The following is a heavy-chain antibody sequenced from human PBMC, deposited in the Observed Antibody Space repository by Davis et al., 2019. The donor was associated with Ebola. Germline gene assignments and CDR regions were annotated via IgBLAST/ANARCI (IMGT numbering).Heavy chain of an antibody. V-gene: IGHV3-64*02. J-gene: IGHJ4*02. D-gene: IGHD2/OR15-2a*01. CDR1: GFTFNTHA. CDR2: ISNDGGYA. Sequence: PGGSLRLSCAASGFTFNTHAMFWVRQAPGKGPEFVAAISNDGGYAYYGDSVTGRFTISRDNSKSTLYLQMDSLRAEDMDVYYCARGSLLFPRFFDYWGQGTLVTVSS. CDR3: ARGSLLFPRFFDY.